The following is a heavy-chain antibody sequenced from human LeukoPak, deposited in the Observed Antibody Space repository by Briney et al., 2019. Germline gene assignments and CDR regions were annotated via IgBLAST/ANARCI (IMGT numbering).Heavy chain of an antibody. Sequence: PSETLSLTCTVSGGSISSSSYYWGWIRQPPGKGLEWIGEINHSGSTNYNPSLKSRVTISVDTSKNQFSLKLSSVTAADTAVYYCARGERGITIFGVVIIGDAFDIWGQGTMVTVSS. CDR3: ARGERGITIFGVVIIGDAFDI. V-gene: IGHV4-39*07. J-gene: IGHJ3*02. D-gene: IGHD3-3*01. CDR1: GGSISSSSYY. CDR2: INHSGST.